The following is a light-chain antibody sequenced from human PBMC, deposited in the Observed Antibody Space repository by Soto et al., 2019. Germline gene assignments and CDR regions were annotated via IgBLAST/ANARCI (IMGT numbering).Light chain of an antibody. CDR3: MQATQSYT. CDR2: KIS. CDR1: QSLVHIDGNTY. J-gene: IGKJ2*01. V-gene: IGKV2-24*01. Sequence: DIVLTQTRLSSPVTLGHPASIYCRSSQSLVHIDGNTYFNWLQQRPGQPPRLLIYKISNRFPGVPDRFSGSGAGTDFTLKISRVVAEDVGVYYFMQATQSYTFGQGTRLEIK.